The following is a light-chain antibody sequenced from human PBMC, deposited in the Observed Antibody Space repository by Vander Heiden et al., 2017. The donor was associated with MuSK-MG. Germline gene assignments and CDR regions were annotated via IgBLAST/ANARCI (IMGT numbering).Light chain of an antibody. CDR1: QRVSSH. J-gene: IGKJ4*01. CDR2: DAS. V-gene: IGKV3-15*01. CDR3: QQYNTWPPIT. Sequence: EILLTPSPATLSVSPGERATLSCRASQRVSSHLAWYQQKPGHTPRLLIYDASTRATGIPARFSGSGSGTEFTLTISSLQSEDFGVYFCQQYNTWPPITFGGGTKVEIK.